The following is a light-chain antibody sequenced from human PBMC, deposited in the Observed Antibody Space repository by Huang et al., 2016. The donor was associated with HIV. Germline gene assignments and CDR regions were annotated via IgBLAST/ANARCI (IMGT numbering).Light chain of an antibody. V-gene: IGKV4-1*01. Sequence: DIVMTQSPDSLAVSLGERATINCKSSQSVLYSSNNKNYVAWYQQKPGQPPKLLIYGASTRESGVPYRFSGSGSGTDFTLTISSLQAEDVAVYYCQQYYSTRTFGQGTKVEIK. CDR2: GAS. CDR3: QQYYSTRT. CDR1: QSVLYSSNNKNY. J-gene: IGKJ1*01.